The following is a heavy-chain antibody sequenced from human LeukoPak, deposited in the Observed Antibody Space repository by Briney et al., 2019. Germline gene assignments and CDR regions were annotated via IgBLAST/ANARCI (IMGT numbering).Heavy chain of an antibody. CDR1: GYRFTRYW. D-gene: IGHD3-10*01. J-gene: IGHJ3*02. Sequence: GESLEISFKGSGYRFTRYWIGWVRQMPGKGLEWMGIIYPGDSDTRYSPSFQGQVTISADKSISTAYLQWSSLKASDTAMYYCARQRGVTTVDAFDIWGQGTMVTVSS. CDR2: IYPGDSDT. CDR3: ARQRGVTTVDAFDI. V-gene: IGHV5-51*01.